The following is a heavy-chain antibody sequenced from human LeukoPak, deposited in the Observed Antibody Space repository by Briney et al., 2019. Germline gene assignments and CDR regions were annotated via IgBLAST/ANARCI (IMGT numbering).Heavy chain of an antibody. CDR1: GFTFDDYA. D-gene: IGHD6-13*01. J-gene: IGHJ4*02. CDR3: ASGAAAGTLDY. Sequence: GGSLRLSCAASGFTFDDYAMHWVRQAPGKGLEWVSGISWNSGSIGYADSVKGRFTISRDNSKNTLYLQMNSLRAEDTAVYYCASGAAAGTLDYWGQGTLVTVSS. V-gene: IGHV3-9*01. CDR2: ISWNSGSI.